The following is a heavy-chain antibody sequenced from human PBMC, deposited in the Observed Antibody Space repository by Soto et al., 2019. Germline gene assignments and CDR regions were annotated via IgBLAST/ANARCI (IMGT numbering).Heavy chain of an antibody. CDR3: ARASRNNWNDAWFDP. J-gene: IGHJ5*02. V-gene: IGHV4-31*03. Sequence: QVQLQESGPGLVKPSQTLSLTCTVSGGSISSGGYYWSWIRQHPGKGLEWIGYIYYSGSTYYNPSLKSRVTISVDTSKHQFSLKLSSVTAADTAVYYCARASRNNWNDAWFDPWGQGTLVTVSS. CDR2: IYYSGST. CDR1: GGSISSGGYY. D-gene: IGHD1-20*01.